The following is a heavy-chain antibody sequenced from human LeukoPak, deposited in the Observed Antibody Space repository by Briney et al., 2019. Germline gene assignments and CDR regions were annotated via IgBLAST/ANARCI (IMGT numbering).Heavy chain of an antibody. J-gene: IGHJ4*02. CDR3: AKEGLQYFDFDF. D-gene: IGHD3-9*01. CDR1: GFTFSSYG. CDR2: IRYDGSNK. Sequence: GGSLRLSCAASGFTFSSYGMHWVRQAPGKGLEWVAFIRYDGSNKYYADSVKGRFTISRDTSKNTLYLQMNSLRAEDTAIYFCAKEGLQYFDFDFWGQGTLVTVSS. V-gene: IGHV3-30*02.